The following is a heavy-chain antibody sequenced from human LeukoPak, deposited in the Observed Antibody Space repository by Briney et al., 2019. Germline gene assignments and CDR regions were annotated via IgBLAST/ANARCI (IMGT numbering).Heavy chain of an antibody. V-gene: IGHV1-69*05. D-gene: IGHD1-26*01. CDR2: IIPIFGTA. CDR3: ARGGRGQWELPEYYYMDV. J-gene: IGHJ6*03. CDR1: GGTFSSYA. Sequence: SVKVSCKASGGTFSSYAISWVRQSPGQGLEWMGGIIPIFGTANYAQKFQGRVTITTDESTSTAYMELSSLRSEDTAVYYCARGGRGQWELPEYYYMDVWGKGTTVTVSS.